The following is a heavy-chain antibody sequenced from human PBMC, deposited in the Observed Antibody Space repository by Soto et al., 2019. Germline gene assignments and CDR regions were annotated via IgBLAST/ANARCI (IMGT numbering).Heavy chain of an antibody. CDR3: ARHVPYCSDTSHCAYGMDV. D-gene: IGHD2-2*01. CDR2: IYYSGST. CDR1: GGSISSYY. V-gene: IGHV4-59*08. J-gene: IGHJ6*02. Sequence: PSETLSLTCTVCGGSISSYYWSWIRQPPGKGLEWIGYIYYSGSTNHNPSLKSRVTISVDTSKNQFSLKLSSVTAADTAVYYCARHVPYCSDTSHCAYGMDVWGQGTTVTVTS.